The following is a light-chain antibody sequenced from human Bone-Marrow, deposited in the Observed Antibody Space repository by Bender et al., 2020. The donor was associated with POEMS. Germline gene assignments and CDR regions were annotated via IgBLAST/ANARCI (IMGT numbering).Light chain of an antibody. CDR3: CSYVGGVV. CDR2: DGG. CDR1: TSDVGSYNT. Sequence: QSALTQPASVSGSPGQSITISCTGTTSDVGSYNTVSWYQHHPGKAPRLIIYDGGKRPSGVSSRFSGSKSGDTASLTISGLQAEDEADYFCCSYVGGVVFGEGTKVTVL. J-gene: IGLJ3*02. V-gene: IGLV2-23*01.